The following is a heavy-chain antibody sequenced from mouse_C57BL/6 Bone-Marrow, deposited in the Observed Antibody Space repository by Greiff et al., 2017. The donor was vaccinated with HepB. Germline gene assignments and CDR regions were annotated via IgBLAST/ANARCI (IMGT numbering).Heavy chain of an antibody. CDR3: ARLSSSWFAY. Sequence: DVMLVESGGGLVQPGGSLSLSCAASGFTFTDYYMSWVRQPPGKALEWLGFIRNKANGYTTEYSASVKGRFTISRDNSQSILYLQMNALRAEDSATYYCARLSSSWFAYWGQGTLVTVSA. D-gene: IGHD1-1*01. V-gene: IGHV7-3*01. J-gene: IGHJ3*01. CDR1: GFTFTDYY. CDR2: IRNKANGYTT.